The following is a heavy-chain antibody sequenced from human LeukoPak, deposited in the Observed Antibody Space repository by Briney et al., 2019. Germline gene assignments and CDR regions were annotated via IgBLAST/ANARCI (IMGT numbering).Heavy chain of an antibody. CDR2: INYSGST. D-gene: IGHD1-26*01. Sequence: SETLSLTCTVSADSISSYYWSWIRQPPGKGLEWIGHINYSGSTNYNPSLESRVTISIDTSKNQFSLNLSSVTAADTAVYYCARGWGYFAYWGQGTLVTVSS. V-gene: IGHV4-59*01. CDR3: ARGWGYFAY. CDR1: ADSISSYY. J-gene: IGHJ4*02.